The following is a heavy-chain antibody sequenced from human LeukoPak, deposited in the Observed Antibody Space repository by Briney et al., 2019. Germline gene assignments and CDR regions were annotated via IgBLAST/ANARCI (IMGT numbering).Heavy chain of an antibody. Sequence: GGSLRLSCAASGFTFSISAMHWVRQAPGKGLEWVAVISYDGSNKYYADSVKGRFTISRDNSKNTLYLQMNSLRPEDTTVYYCARASEGGNYYRPFDYWGQGTLVTVSS. CDR3: ARASEGGNYYRPFDY. CDR1: GFTFSISA. J-gene: IGHJ4*02. V-gene: IGHV3-30-3*01. CDR2: ISYDGSNK. D-gene: IGHD1-26*01.